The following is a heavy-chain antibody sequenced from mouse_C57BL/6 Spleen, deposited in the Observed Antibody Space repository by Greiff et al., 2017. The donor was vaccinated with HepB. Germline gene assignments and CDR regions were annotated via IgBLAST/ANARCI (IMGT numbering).Heavy chain of an antibody. CDR3: ARRYYGNFYYAMDY. CDR1: GYTFTSYT. Sequence: QVQLQQPGAELARPGASVKMSCKASGYTFTSYTMHWVKQRPGQGLEWIGYINPSSGYTKYNQKFKDKATLTADKSSSTAYMQLSSLTSEDSAVYYCARRYYGNFYYAMDYWGQGTSVTVSS. D-gene: IGHD2-1*01. V-gene: IGHV1-4*01. J-gene: IGHJ4*01. CDR2: INPSSGYT.